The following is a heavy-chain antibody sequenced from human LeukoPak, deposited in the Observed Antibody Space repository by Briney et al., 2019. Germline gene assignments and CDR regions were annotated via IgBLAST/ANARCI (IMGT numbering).Heavy chain of an antibody. CDR1: GGSISSSSYY. V-gene: IGHV4-39*01. CDR3: ARIWYSSSSSDP. D-gene: IGHD6-6*01. CDR2: IYYSGST. Sequence: SETLSLTCTVSGGSISSSSYYWGWIRQPPGKGLEWIGSIYYSGSTYYNPSLKSRVTISVDTSKNQFSLKLSSVTAADTAVYYCARIWYSSSSSDPGCLDSLATVST. J-gene: IGHJ5*02.